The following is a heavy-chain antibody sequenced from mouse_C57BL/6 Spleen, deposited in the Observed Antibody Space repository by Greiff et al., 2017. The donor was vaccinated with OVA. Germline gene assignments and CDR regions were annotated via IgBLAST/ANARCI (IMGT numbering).Heavy chain of an antibody. CDR3: ARDRGDGYLDY. V-gene: IGHV3-6*01. CDR1: GYSITSGYY. Sequence: ESGPGLVKPSQSLSLTCSVTGYSITSGYYWNWIRQFPGNKLEWMGYISYDGSNNYNPSLKNRISITRDTSKNQFFLKLNSVTTEDTATYYCARDRGDGYLDYWGQGTTLTVSS. CDR2: ISYDGSN. J-gene: IGHJ2*01. D-gene: IGHD2-3*01.